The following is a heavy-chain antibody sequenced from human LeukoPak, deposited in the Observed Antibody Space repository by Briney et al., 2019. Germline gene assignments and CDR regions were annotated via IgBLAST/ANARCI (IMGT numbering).Heavy chain of an antibody. V-gene: IGHV3-21*01. CDR1: GFTFSSYS. J-gene: IGHJ4*02. CDR2: ISSSGSYI. Sequence: GGSLRLSCAASGFTFSSYSMNWVRQAPGKGLEWVSSISSSGSYIYYADSVKGRFTISRDNAKNSLYLQMNSLRAEDTAVYYCAREDAPYDFWSGYSGGYFDYWGQGTLVTVSS. CDR3: AREDAPYDFWSGYSGGYFDY. D-gene: IGHD3-3*01.